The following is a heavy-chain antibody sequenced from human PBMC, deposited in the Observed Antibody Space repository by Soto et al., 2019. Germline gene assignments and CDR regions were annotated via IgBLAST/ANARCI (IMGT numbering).Heavy chain of an antibody. CDR3: RYGMDV. D-gene: IGHD2-15*01. CDR2: IDWDDDK. CDR1: GFSLSTSGMC. J-gene: IGHJ6*02. V-gene: IGHV2-70*01. Sequence: SGPTLVNPTQTLTLTCTFSGFSLSTSGMCVSWIRQPPGKALEWLALIDWDDDKYYSTSLKTRLTISKDTSKNQVVLTMTNMDPVDTAAVTDRYGMDVWGQGTTVTVSS.